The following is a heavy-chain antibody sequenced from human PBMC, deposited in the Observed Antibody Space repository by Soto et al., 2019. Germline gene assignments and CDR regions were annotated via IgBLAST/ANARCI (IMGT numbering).Heavy chain of an antibody. CDR3: ATTVIIPDLVDS. V-gene: IGHV1-3*01. CDR2: ITAYNGNT. J-gene: IGHJ4*02. CDR1: GYTFTSYA. D-gene: IGHD4-17*01. Sequence: GASVKVSCKASGYTFTSYAMHWVRQAPGQRLEWMGWITAYNGNTNYAQKFQGRVTLSSNASATTTFMELTNLRSDDTAVYYCATTVIIPDLVDSWGQGTLVTVSS.